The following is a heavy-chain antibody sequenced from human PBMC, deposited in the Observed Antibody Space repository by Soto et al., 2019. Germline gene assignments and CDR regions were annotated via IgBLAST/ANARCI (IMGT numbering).Heavy chain of an antibody. J-gene: IGHJ3*02. CDR3: AKDREAAHNAFDS. Sequence: GGSLRLSCAASGFTFSSSGMHWVRQAPGKGLEWVAVIWYDGSNQYYADSVKGRFTISRDNSKNTLYLQMNTLRTEDTAVYYCAKDREAAHNAFDSWGQGTIVTVSS. V-gene: IGHV3-33*06. CDR1: GFTFSSSG. CDR2: IWYDGSNQ. D-gene: IGHD6-6*01.